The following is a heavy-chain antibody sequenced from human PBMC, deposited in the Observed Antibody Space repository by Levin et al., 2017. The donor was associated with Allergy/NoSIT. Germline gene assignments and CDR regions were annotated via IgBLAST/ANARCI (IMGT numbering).Heavy chain of an antibody. CDR1: GGSIICTNYY. Sequence: SQTLSLTCTVSGGSIICTNYYWGWIRQPPGKGLEWIGSIYYTGSSHYNPSLKSRVTISVDTSKDHFSLNLTSVTAADTAVYFCARSSSLEYFDPWGQGTLVTVSS. J-gene: IGHJ5*02. CDR2: IYYTGSS. D-gene: IGHD3-3*01. V-gene: IGHV4-39*02. CDR3: ARSSSLEYFDP.